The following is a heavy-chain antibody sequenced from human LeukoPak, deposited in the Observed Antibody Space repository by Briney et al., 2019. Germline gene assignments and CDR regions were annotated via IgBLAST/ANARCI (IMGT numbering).Heavy chain of an antibody. Sequence: GGSLRLSCAASGFMFDTYIMTWVRQAPGKGLEWISYINSINAVYYTDSVQGRFNISRDNAKNSLYLQMNSLRVEDMAMYYCARVSARGYDYWGRGTLVTVSS. J-gene: IGHJ4*02. D-gene: IGHD5-18*01. CDR1: GFMFDTYI. V-gene: IGHV3-48*01. CDR3: ARVSARGYDY. CDR2: INSINAV.